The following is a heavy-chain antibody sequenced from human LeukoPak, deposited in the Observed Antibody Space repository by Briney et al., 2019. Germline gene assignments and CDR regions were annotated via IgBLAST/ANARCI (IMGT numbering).Heavy chain of an antibody. J-gene: IGHJ4*02. V-gene: IGHV3-11*04. CDR1: GFTFSDYY. Sequence: GGSLRLSCAVSGFTFSDYYMNWIRQSPGKGLEWVAYISSSGNTIYYADSVKGRFTISRDNSKNSLYLQMNSLRAEDTAVYYCARVDNYYGSGSYYNRQGPFDYWGQGTLVTVSS. D-gene: IGHD3-10*01. CDR2: ISSSGNTI. CDR3: ARVDNYYGSGSYYNRQGPFDY.